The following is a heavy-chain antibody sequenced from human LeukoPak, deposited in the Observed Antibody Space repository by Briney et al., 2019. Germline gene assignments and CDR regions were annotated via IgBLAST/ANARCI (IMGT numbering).Heavy chain of an antibody. CDR1: GFTVSYDY. CDR3: TRLLPTSNHFFES. V-gene: IGHV3-53*01. Sequence: GGSLILSCAASGFTVSYDYMSWVRQAPGKGLEWVSVIYAGGSAYYADSVRGRFTISRDNSENTLYLQMNSLRAEDTAVYYCTRLLPTSNHFFESWGQGTLVTVSS. D-gene: IGHD2-8*01. CDR2: IYAGGSA. J-gene: IGHJ4*02.